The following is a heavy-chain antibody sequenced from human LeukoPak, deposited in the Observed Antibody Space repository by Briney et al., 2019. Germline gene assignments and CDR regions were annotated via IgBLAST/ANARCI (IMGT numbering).Heavy chain of an antibody. CDR2: IMKDGGAK. V-gene: IGHV3-7*01. Sequence: QAWGSLRLSCAASGFPFSTYWMAWVRQAPGKGLDWVANIMKDGGAKFYAASVKGRFIISRDNTKNSLYLQMKNLRDEDTGVYYCASSHDSSGHDWGQGNLVTV. J-gene: IGHJ4*02. CDR1: GFPFSTYW. D-gene: IGHD3-22*01. CDR3: ASSHDSSGHD.